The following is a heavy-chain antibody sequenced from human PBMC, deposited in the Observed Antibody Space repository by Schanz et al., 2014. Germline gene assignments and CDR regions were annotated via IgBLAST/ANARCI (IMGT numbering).Heavy chain of an antibody. J-gene: IGHJ4*02. CDR1: GFSLSSYN. V-gene: IGHV3-21*02. Sequence: LVESGGGVVQPGRSLRLSCAASGFSLSSYNMNWVRQAPGKGLEWVSSISSSSSYIYYADSVKGRFTISRDNAKSSLFLQMNSLRAEDTAVYYCVREVGAAAGLAWGLDYWGRGTLVTVSS. D-gene: IGHD6-13*01. CDR3: VREVGAAAGLAWGLDY. CDR2: ISSSSSYI.